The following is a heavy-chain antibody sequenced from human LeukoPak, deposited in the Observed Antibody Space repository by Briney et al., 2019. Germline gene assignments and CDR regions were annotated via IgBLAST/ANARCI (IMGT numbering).Heavy chain of an antibody. V-gene: IGHV3-74*01. Sequence: PGESLRLSCAASGFTFSSYWMHWVRQGPGKGLVWVSRINSDGSSTSYADSVKGRFTISRDNAKNTLYLQMNSLRAEDTAVYYCARGGDSSAFNWFDPWGQGTLVTVSS. J-gene: IGHJ5*02. CDR3: ARGGDSSAFNWFDP. CDR2: INSDGSST. CDR1: GFTFSSYW. D-gene: IGHD3-22*01.